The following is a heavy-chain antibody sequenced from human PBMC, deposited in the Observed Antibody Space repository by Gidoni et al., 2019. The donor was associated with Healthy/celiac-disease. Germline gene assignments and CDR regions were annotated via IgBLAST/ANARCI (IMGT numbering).Heavy chain of an antibody. Sequence: QVQLVQSGAEVKKPGASVKVSCKASGYTFTSYAMHWVRQAPGQRLEWMGWINAGNGNTKYSPKFQGRVTITRDTSASTAYMELSSLRSEDTAVYSCASVHVGIAAAGLDYWGQGTLVTVSS. J-gene: IGHJ4*02. V-gene: IGHV1-3*01. CDR2: INAGNGNT. CDR1: GYTFTSYA. CDR3: ASVHVGIAAAGLDY. D-gene: IGHD6-13*01.